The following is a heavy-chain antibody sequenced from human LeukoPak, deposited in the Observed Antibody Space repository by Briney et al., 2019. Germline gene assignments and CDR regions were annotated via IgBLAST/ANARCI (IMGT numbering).Heavy chain of an antibody. V-gene: IGHV4-59*01. Sequence: PSETLSLTCTVSGASIKNNYWSWIRQPPGKGLEWIGYGHYTGSTKYNPSLKSRVTISVDTSKNQFSLKLSSVTAADTAVYYCARSYKDWNDRTAFFDYWGQGTLVTVSS. CDR1: GASIKNNY. CDR2: GHYTGST. CDR3: ARSYKDWNDRTAFFDY. J-gene: IGHJ4*02. D-gene: IGHD1-1*01.